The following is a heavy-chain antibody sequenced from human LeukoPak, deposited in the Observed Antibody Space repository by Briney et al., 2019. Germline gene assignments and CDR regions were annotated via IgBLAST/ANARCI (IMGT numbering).Heavy chain of an antibody. V-gene: IGHV4-59*05. CDR2: VSYSGTT. D-gene: IGHD2-21*01. Sequence: SETLSLTCAVYGGSFSGYYWGWIRQPPGKGLEWIGSVSYSGTTFFNPSLKSRVTIFVDTSKNQFSLRLTSVTAADTAVYYCARHRPVVASYFVYWDQGTLVTVSS. J-gene: IGHJ4*02. CDR3: ARHRPVVASYFVY. CDR1: GGSFSGYY.